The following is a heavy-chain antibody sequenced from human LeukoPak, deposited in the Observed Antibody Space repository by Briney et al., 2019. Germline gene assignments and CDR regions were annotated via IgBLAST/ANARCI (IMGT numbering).Heavy chain of an antibody. CDR2: MNPNSGNT. Sequence: GASVKVSCKASGYTFTSYDINWVRQATGQGLEWMGWMNPNSGNTGYAQKFQGRVTMTRNTSISTAYMELSSLRSEDTAVYYCARGQRYGSSGYYDLDAFDIWGQGTMVTVSS. J-gene: IGHJ3*02. CDR1: GYTFTSYD. CDR3: ARGQRYGSSGYYDLDAFDI. D-gene: IGHD3-22*01. V-gene: IGHV1-8*01.